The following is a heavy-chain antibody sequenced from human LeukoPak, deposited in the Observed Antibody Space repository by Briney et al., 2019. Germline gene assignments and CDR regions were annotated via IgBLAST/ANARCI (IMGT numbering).Heavy chain of an antibody. CDR2: IYYSGST. J-gene: IGHJ3*02. D-gene: IGHD2-2*01. CDR3: ARDPHCSSTSCYAGGDAFDI. Sequence: SGTLSLTCTVSGGSISSGDYYWSWIRQPPGKGLEWIGYIYYSGSTYYNPSLKSRVTISVDTSKNQFSLKLSSVTAADTAVYYCARDPHCSSTSCYAGGDAFDIWGQGTMVTVSS. V-gene: IGHV4-30-4*01. CDR1: GGSISSGDYY.